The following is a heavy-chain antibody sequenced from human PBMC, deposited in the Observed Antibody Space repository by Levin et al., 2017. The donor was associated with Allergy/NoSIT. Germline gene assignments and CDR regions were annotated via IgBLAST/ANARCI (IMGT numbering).Heavy chain of an antibody. V-gene: IGHV3-21*03. Sequence: GESLKISCAASGITFSNYSMNWVRQAPGKGLEWVSSIINRSSNIYYADSVKGRFTISRDNAKKSLYLQMNSLRAEDTAVYYCARDYTAVSSDYWGQGTLVTVSS. CDR1: GITFSNYS. CDR2: IINRSSNI. J-gene: IGHJ4*02. CDR3: ARDYTAVSSDY. D-gene: IGHD5-18*01.